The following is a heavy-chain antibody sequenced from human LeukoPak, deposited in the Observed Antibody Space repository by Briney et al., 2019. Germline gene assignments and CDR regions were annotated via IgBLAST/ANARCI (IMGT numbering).Heavy chain of an antibody. Sequence: TSETLSLTCTVSGDSISSSSYYWGCIRQPPGKGLEGIVSIYNSGSTYYNPSLNSRVTISVDTSKNQFSLNLYSVTAADTAGYYCARRYYGSGSNWFDPCGEG. D-gene: IGHD3-10*01. J-gene: IGHJ5*02. CDR3: ARRYYGSGSNWFDP. CDR2: IYNSGST. CDR1: GDSISSSSYY. V-gene: IGHV4-39*01.